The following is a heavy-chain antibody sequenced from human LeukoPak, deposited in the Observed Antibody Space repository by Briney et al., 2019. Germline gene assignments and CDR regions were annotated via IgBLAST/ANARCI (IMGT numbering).Heavy chain of an antibody. CDR3: ARVGRDCSSINCYWEDWFDP. CDR2: ISGSTGNT. V-gene: IGHV1-18*01. Sequence: ASVKVSCKASGYGFTSYGITWVREAPGQWPEWLGWISGSTGNTHYAQNVQGRVTMTTDTATSTAYMELRSLGSDDTALYYCARVGRDCSSINCYWEDWFDPWGQGTLVIVSS. J-gene: IGHJ5*02. CDR1: GYGFTSYG. D-gene: IGHD2-2*01.